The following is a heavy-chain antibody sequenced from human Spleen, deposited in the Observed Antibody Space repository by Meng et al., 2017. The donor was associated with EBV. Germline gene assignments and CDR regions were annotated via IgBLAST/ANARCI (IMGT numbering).Heavy chain of an antibody. D-gene: IGHD1-26*01. CDR3: ARGIAGADERWFDP. Sequence: QQVQSAFEVKKPGASVKVSCKTSGYTFNDYGVTWMRQAPGQGLEWMGWISAYNGNTRYAEKLQGRITMTADTSTSTVYMELGSLTSDDTAVYYCARGIAGADERWFDPWGQGTLVTVSS. CDR2: ISAYNGNT. CDR1: GYTFNDYG. V-gene: IGHV1-18*01. J-gene: IGHJ5*02.